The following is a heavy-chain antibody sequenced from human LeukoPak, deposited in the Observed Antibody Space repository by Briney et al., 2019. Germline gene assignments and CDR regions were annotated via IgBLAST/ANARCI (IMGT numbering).Heavy chain of an antibody. D-gene: IGHD6-13*01. CDR1: GYTFTSYG. Sequence: ASVKVSCKASGYTFTSYGISWVRQAPGQGLEWMGGIVPIFGTANYAQKFQGRVTITADESTSTAYMELSSLRSEDTAVYYCARDPGIAAAGTTFDIWGQGTMVTVSS. CDR2: IVPIFGTA. J-gene: IGHJ3*02. CDR3: ARDPGIAAAGTTFDI. V-gene: IGHV1-69*13.